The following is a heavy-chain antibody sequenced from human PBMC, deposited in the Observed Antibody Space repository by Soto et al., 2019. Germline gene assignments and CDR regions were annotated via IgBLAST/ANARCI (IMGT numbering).Heavy chain of an antibody. CDR1: GYTFTGYY. Sequence: ASVKVSCKASGYTFTGYYMHWVRQAPGQGLEWMGWINPNSGGTNYAQKFQGWVTMTRDTSISTAYMELSRLRSDDTAVYYCARGGMTTEVYYYYYMDVWGKGTTVTVSS. V-gene: IGHV1-2*04. J-gene: IGHJ6*03. CDR3: ARGGMTTEVYYYYYMDV. D-gene: IGHD4-4*01. CDR2: INPNSGGT.